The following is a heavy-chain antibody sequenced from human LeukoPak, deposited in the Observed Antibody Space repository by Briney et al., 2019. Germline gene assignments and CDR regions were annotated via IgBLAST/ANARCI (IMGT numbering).Heavy chain of an antibody. D-gene: IGHD1-26*01. V-gene: IGHV3-20*01. CDR2: INWNGGST. CDR1: GFTFDDYG. CDR3: ARAARAGGSYSVFAFDI. J-gene: IGHJ3*02. Sequence: GGSLRLSCAASGFTFDDYGMSWVRQAPGKGLEWVSGINWNGGSTGYADSVKGRFTISRDNAKNSLYLQMNSLRAEDTALYHCARAARAGGSYSVFAFDIWGQGTMVTVSS.